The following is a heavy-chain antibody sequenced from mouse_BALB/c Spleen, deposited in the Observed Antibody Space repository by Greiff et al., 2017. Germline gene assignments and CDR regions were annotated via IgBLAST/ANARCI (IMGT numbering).Heavy chain of an antibody. J-gene: IGHJ2*01. CDR1: GYTFTSYY. CDR2: INPSNGCT. D-gene: IGHD1-2*01. Sequence: QVQLQQPGAELVKPGASVKLSCKASGYTFTSYYMYWVKQRPGQGLEWIGGINPSNGCTNFNEKFKSKATLTVDKSSSTAYMQLSSLTSEDSAVYYCTREGPSTATFDYWGQGTTLTVSS. V-gene: IGHV1S81*02. CDR3: TREGPSTATFDY.